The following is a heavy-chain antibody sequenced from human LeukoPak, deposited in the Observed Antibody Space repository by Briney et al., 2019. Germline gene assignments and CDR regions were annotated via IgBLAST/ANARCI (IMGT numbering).Heavy chain of an antibody. Sequence: PSGTLSLTCAIFGGSFSDFSWTWIRQPPGKGLEWIGEINHSGGANYNPSLESRAAVSADMSKKQISLTLRSVTAADTAVYYCARGQVDFWRRYSYWYFDLWGRGTRVTVSS. D-gene: IGHD3-3*01. J-gene: IGHJ2*01. CDR1: GGSFSDFS. V-gene: IGHV4-34*01. CDR2: INHSGGA. CDR3: ARGQVDFWRRYSYWYFDL.